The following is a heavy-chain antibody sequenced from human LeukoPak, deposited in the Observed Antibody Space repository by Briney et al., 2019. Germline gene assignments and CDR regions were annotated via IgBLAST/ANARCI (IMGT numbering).Heavy chain of an antibody. Sequence: GGSLRLSCTASDFTVSTNYMSWVRQAPGKGLEWVAVIYRSGTTYYADSVKGRFTISRDNSKNTVYLQMNSLRAEDTAVYYCARPPYSSNWYLDYWGQGTLVTVSS. CDR1: DFTVSTNY. CDR3: ARPPYSSNWYLDY. CDR2: IYRSGTT. V-gene: IGHV3-53*01. D-gene: IGHD6-13*01. J-gene: IGHJ4*02.